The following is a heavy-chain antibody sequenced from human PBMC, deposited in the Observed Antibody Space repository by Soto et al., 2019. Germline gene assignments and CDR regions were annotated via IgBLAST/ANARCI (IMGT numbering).Heavy chain of an antibody. CDR3: ARHPEQGLAVPDAFDI. J-gene: IGHJ3*02. Sequence: QVQLQESGPGLVKPSETLSLTCTVSGGSISSYYWSWIRQPPGKGLEWIGYIYYSGSTNYNPSLKSRVTISVDTSKHQFSLKLSSVTAADTAVYYCARHPEQGLAVPDAFDIWGQGTMVTVSS. CDR1: GGSISSYY. D-gene: IGHD6-19*01. CDR2: IYYSGST. V-gene: IGHV4-59*08.